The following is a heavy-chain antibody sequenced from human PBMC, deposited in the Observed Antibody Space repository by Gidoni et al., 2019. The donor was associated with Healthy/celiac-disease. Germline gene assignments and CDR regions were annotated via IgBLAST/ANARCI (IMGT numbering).Heavy chain of an antibody. V-gene: IGHV3-15*01. J-gene: IGHJ4*02. Sequence: EVQLVESGGGLVKPGGSLRLSCAASGFTFSNAWMSWVRQAPGKGLEWVGRIKSKTDGGTTDYAEPVKGRFTISRDDSKNTLYLQMNSLKTEDTAVYYCTTLRYYYDSSGYSGTDYFDYWGQGTLVTVSS. D-gene: IGHD3-22*01. CDR1: GFTFSNAW. CDR3: TTLRYYYDSSGYSGTDYFDY. CDR2: IKSKTDGGTT.